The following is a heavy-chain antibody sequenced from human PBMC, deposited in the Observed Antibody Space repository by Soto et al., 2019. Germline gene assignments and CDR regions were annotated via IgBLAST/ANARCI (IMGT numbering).Heavy chain of an antibody. J-gene: IGHJ4*02. V-gene: IGHV3-30*18. CDR2: ISSDGRSK. CDR3: AKDSDTTGPYAF. CDR1: GFSFSSCG. Sequence: PGGSLRLSCAASGFSFSSCGMHWVRQAPGKGLEWVAVISSDGRSKYYADSVKGRLTISRDNSENTLFLQMNSLRDEDTAMYYFAKDSDTTGPYAFWGQRTLVSVSS. D-gene: IGHD1-1*01.